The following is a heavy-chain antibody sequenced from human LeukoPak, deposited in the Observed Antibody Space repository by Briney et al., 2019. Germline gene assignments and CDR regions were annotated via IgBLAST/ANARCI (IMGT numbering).Heavy chain of an antibody. CDR3: AKDSKRWKTYYYASGSYYFEY. D-gene: IGHD3-10*01. CDR2: IRYDGNNK. CDR1: GFTFSSYG. J-gene: IGHJ4*02. V-gene: IGHV3-30*02. Sequence: GGSLRLSCAASGFTFSSYGIHWVRQAPGKGLEWVAFIRYDGNNKYYADSVKGRFTISRDNSKNTLYLQMNSLRAEDTAVYYCAKDSKRWKTYYYASGSYYFEYWGQGTLVTVSS.